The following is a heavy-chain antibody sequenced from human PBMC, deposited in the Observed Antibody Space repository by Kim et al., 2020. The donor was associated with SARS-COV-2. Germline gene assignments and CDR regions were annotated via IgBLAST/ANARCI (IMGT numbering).Heavy chain of an antibody. D-gene: IGHD3-22*01. CDR3: ARVGDYYDSSGYTNWFDP. J-gene: IGHJ5*02. CDR2: INHSGST. V-gene: IGHV4-34*01. Sequence: SETLSLTCAVYGGSFSGYYWSWIRQPPGKGLEWIGEINHSGSTNYNPSLKSRVTISVDTSKNQFSLKLSSVTAADTAVYYCARVGDYYDSSGYTNWFDPWGQGTLVTVSS. CDR1: GGSFSGYY.